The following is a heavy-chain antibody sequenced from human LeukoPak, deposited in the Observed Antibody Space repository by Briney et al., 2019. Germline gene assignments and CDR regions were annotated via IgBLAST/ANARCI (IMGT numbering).Heavy chain of an antibody. Sequence: GGSLRLSCAASGFTFSRPNINWVRQAPGKGLEWVSSISGGSNYIYYADSVKGRFTISRDNAKNSLCLQMNSLRAEDTAVYYCARLVGATDRYFDFWGQGTLVTVSS. CDR3: ARLVGATDRYFDF. J-gene: IGHJ4*02. D-gene: IGHD1-26*01. V-gene: IGHV3-21*01. CDR2: ISGGSNYI. CDR1: GFTFSRPN.